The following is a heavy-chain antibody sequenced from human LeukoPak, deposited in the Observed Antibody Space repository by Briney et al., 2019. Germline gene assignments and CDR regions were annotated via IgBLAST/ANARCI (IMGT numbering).Heavy chain of an antibody. D-gene: IGHD3-10*02. Sequence: GGSLRLSCAASGFTFSSYAMHWVRQAPGKGLEYVSAISSNGGSTYYANSVKGRFTISRDNSKNTLYLQMNSLRAEDTAVYYCAELGITMIGGVWGKGTTVTISS. CDR1: GFTFSSYA. CDR2: ISSNGGST. CDR3: AELGITMIGGV. J-gene: IGHJ6*04. V-gene: IGHV3-64*01.